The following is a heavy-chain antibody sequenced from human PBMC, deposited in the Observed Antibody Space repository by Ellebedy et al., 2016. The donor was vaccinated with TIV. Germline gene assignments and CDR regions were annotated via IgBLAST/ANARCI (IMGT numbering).Heavy chain of an antibody. J-gene: IGHJ3*02. D-gene: IGHD1-26*01. CDR2: IRSKAYGGTT. CDR1: GFTFGDYA. Sequence: GGSLRLXCPASGFTFGDYAMSWFRQAPGKGLEWVGFIRSKAYGGTTEYAASVKGRFTISRDDSKSIAYLQMNSLKTEDTAVYYCTRSGSYSPPDAFDIWGQGTMVTVSS. V-gene: IGHV3-49*03. CDR3: TRSGSYSPPDAFDI.